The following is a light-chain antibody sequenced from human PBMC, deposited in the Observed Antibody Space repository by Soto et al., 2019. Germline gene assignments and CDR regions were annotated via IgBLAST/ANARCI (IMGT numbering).Light chain of an antibody. Sequence: QSALTQPASLSGSPGQSITISCTGTSSDVGNYNYVSWYQQHPAKAPKLMIFEVSNRPSGISSRFSGSKSGNTASLTISGLQAEDEADYYCSSYTSSRNYVFGTGTKVTVL. CDR3: SSYTSSRNYV. CDR2: EVS. CDR1: SSDVGNYNY. V-gene: IGLV2-14*01. J-gene: IGLJ1*01.